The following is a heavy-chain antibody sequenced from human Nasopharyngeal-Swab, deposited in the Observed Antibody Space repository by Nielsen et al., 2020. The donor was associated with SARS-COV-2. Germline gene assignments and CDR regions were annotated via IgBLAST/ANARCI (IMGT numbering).Heavy chain of an antibody. CDR2: IYYSGST. J-gene: IGHJ4*02. CDR3: ARGNCSGGSCYLDY. D-gene: IGHD2-15*01. V-gene: IGHV4-59*01. Sequence: SETLSLTCTVSGGSISSYYWSWIRQPPGKGLEWIGYIYYSGSTNYNPSLKSRVTISVDTSKNQFSLKLSSATAADTAVYYCARGNCSGGSCYLDYWGQGTLVTVSS. CDR1: GGSISSYY.